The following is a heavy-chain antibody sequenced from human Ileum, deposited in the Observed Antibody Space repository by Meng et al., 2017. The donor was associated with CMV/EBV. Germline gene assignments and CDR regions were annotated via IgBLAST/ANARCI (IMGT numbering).Heavy chain of an antibody. CDR1: GFTVSSNY. Sequence: GGSLRLSCAASGFTVSSNYMSWVRQAPGKGLEWVSVIYSGGSTYYADSVKGRFTISRDNSKNTLYLQMNSLRAEDTAVYFCAREAYYDSSTGPSFYFDYWGQGTLVTVSS. CDR2: IYSGGST. J-gene: IGHJ4*02. D-gene: IGHD3-9*01. V-gene: IGHV3-66*02. CDR3: AREAYYDSSTGPSFYFDY.